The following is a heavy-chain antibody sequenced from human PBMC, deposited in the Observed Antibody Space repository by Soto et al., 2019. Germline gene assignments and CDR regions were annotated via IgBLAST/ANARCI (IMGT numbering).Heavy chain of an antibody. CDR3: VTSPLPTPSFGMDV. CDR2: IYPADSDI. CDR1: GYSFSSYW. J-gene: IGHJ6*02. D-gene: IGHD2-2*01. Sequence: PGESLKISCKASGYSFSSYWIAWVRQMPGKGLEWMGIIYPADSDIRYSESSEGHVTISVDKSISTAYLQWSSLKASDTAIYYCVTSPLPTPSFGMDVWGQGTTVTVSS. V-gene: IGHV5-51*01.